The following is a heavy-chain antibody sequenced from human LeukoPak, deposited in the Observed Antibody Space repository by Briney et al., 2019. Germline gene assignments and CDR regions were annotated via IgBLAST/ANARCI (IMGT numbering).Heavy chain of an antibody. CDR2: IRYDGSNK. D-gene: IGHD3-3*01. J-gene: IGHJ4*02. Sequence: PGGSLRLSCAASGFTFSSYAMSWVRQAPGKGLEWVAFIRYDGSNKYYADSVKGRFTISRDNSKNTLYLQMNSLRAEDTAVYYCARDFPGYDFWSGWIFSFGNPFDYWGQGTLVTVSS. CDR1: GFTFSSYA. V-gene: IGHV3-30*02. CDR3: ARDFPGYDFWSGWIFSFGNPFDY.